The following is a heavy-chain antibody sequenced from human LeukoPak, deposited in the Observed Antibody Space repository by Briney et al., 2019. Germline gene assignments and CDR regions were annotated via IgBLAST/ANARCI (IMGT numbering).Heavy chain of an antibody. CDR1: GGSFSGYY. J-gene: IGHJ4*02. Sequence: SETLSLTCAVYGGSFSGYYWSWIRQPPGKGLEWIGEINHSGSTNYNPSLKSRVTISVDTSKNQFSLKLSSVTAADTAVYYCAITMVRGVITLDYWGQGTLATVSS. CDR3: AITMVRGVITLDY. D-gene: IGHD3-10*01. CDR2: INHSGST. V-gene: IGHV4-34*01.